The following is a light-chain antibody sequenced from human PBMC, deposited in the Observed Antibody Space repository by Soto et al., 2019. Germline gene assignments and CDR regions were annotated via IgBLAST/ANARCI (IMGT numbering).Light chain of an antibody. CDR1: QSVSGN. CDR3: QQYYNWPLYT. CDR2: GTS. J-gene: IGKJ2*01. Sequence: EIVLTQSPATLSVSPGERATLSCRAGQSVSGNLAWYQQKPGQAPRLLLYGTSTRATGIPARFSGGGSGTEFTLTISSLQSEDFAVYYCQQYYNWPLYTFGQGTKLEIK. V-gene: IGKV3-15*01.